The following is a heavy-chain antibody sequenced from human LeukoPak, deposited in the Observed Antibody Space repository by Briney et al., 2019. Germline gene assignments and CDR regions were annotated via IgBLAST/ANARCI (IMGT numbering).Heavy chain of an antibody. Sequence: SETLSLTCSVSGGSINRDYWSWIWQPPGKGLEWIGYISYSGSTRYNPSFQSRVSISMDMSKTHFSLKLTSVTAVDTAVYYCARLLNNDNAGDPDTFDMWGPGTMVTVSS. V-gene: IGHV4-59*08. D-gene: IGHD4-17*01. CDR3: ARLLNNDNAGDPDTFDM. CDR1: GGSINRDY. J-gene: IGHJ3*02. CDR2: ISYSGST.